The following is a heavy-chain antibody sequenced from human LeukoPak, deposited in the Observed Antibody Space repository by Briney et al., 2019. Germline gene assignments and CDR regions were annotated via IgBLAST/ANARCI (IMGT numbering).Heavy chain of an antibody. J-gene: IGHJ4*02. CDR1: GFTFYAYD. D-gene: IGHD3-22*01. CDR2: ISDSGDRT. V-gene: IGHV3-23*01. CDR3: AKKKGIGYYPLHY. Sequence: QTGGSLRLSCAASGFTFYAYDMTWVRQTPGKGLEWVSGISDSGDRTYYADSVKGRFTISRDNSKHTLSLQMSSLRAEDTALYYCAKKKGIGYYPLHYWGQGTLVTVSS.